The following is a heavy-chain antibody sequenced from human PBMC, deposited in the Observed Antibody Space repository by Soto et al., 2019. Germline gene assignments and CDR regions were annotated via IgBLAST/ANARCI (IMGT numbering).Heavy chain of an antibody. J-gene: IGHJ4*02. D-gene: IGHD7-27*01. CDR2: INHSGST. V-gene: IGHV4-34*01. CDR3: ARGWGRIFDY. Sequence: QVQLQQWGAGLLKPSETLSLTCAVSGGSFSGYYWNWIRQPPGKGLEWIGEINHSGSTNYNPSLKRRVTISVDTSKNQFSLKLSSVPAADTAVYYCARGWGRIFDYWGQGTLVTVSS. CDR1: GGSFSGYY.